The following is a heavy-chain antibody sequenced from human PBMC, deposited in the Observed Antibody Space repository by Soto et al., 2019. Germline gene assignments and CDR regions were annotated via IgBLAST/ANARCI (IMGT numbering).Heavy chain of an antibody. J-gene: IGHJ2*01. D-gene: IGHD1-26*01. CDR3: AKDRHRRVGASPASGGWFFEL. Sequence: QVQLVQSGAEVKRPGASVKVSCKASGYTFSEYGISWVRQAPGQGLEWMGWISPYNGETSFPQNDDGRVTLATDTSTKTADMDLRSLRSDDTAVYYCAKDRHRRVGASPASGGWFFELWGPGTLVTVSS. CDR1: GYTFSEYG. V-gene: IGHV1-18*01. CDR2: ISPYNGET.